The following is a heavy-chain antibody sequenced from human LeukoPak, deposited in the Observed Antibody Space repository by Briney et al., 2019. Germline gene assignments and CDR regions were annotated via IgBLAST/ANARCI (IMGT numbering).Heavy chain of an antibody. CDR3: ARNNGMDV. J-gene: IGHJ6*02. Sequence: PGGSLRLSCAASGFTFSSYSMNWVRQAPGRGPEWVANVNRDGSETYYLDSVKGRFTISKDNVKNSLYLQMNSLRAEDTALYHCARNNGMDVWGQGTTVIVSS. CDR2: VNRDGSET. V-gene: IGHV3-7*03. CDR1: GFTFSSYS.